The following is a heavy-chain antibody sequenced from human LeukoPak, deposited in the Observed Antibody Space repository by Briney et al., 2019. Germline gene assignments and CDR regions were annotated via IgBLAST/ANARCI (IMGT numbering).Heavy chain of an antibody. J-gene: IGHJ4*02. V-gene: IGHV3-30*03. Sequence: GGSLRLSCAASGFTFSSYGMHWVRQAPGKGLEWVAVISYDGSNKYYADSVKGRFTISRDNSKNTLYLQMNSLRAEDTAVYYCARVDGSGSYSQYWGQGTLVTVSS. CDR1: GFTFSSYG. CDR3: ARVDGSGSYSQY. D-gene: IGHD3-10*01. CDR2: ISYDGSNK.